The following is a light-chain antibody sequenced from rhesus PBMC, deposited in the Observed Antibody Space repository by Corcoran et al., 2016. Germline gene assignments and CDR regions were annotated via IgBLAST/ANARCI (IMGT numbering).Light chain of an antibody. V-gene: IGLV2-13*03. CDR3: SSSGSGSNYI. Sequence: QAAPTQSPSVSGSPGQSVTLSCSGTSTDIGGSNRVSWYQQHPGKAPKLMIYDVNQRPSGVSDRFSGSKSGNTASLTISGLQADDEADYYCSSSGSGSNYIFGAGTRLTVL. CDR2: DVN. CDR1: STDIGGSNR. J-gene: IGLJ1*01.